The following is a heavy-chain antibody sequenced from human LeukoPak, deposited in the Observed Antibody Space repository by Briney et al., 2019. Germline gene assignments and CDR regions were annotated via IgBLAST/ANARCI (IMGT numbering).Heavy chain of an antibody. CDR3: ARVTYYYYYMDV. V-gene: IGHV1-2*02. Sequence: ASVKVSCKASGYTFTGYYMHWVRQAPGQGLEWMGWINPNSGGTNYAQKFQGRVTMTRDTSISTAYMELSRLRSDDTAVYYCARVTYYYYYMDVWGKGTTATVSS. J-gene: IGHJ6*03. CDR1: GYTFTGYY. CDR2: INPNSGGT.